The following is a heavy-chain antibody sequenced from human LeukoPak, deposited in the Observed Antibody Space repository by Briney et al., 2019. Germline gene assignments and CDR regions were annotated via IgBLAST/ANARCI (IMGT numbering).Heavy chain of an antibody. CDR1: GFTLSSYW. D-gene: IGHD4-23*01. CDR3: ARASGGYGGNSMFDY. CDR2: INPDGSTT. Sequence: GGSLRLSCAASGFTLSSYWMHWVRQVPGKGLVWVSRINPDGSTTTYADSVKGRFTISRDNAKNSLYLQMNSLRAEDTAVYYCARASGGYGGNSMFDYWGQGTLVTVSS. J-gene: IGHJ4*02. V-gene: IGHV3-74*01.